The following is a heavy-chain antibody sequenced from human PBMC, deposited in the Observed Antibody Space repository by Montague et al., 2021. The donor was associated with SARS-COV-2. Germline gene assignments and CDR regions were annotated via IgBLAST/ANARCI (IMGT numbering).Heavy chain of an antibody. D-gene: IGHD6-25*01. CDR3: VRTVTQGSGDA. CDR1: GGSINNFF. V-gene: IGHV4-59*08. CDR2: IYYRGNT. Sequence: SETLSLTCTVSGGSINNFFWSWIRQPPGKGLEWIVYIYYRGNTNXXPSLASRVTMSVDKSRNQLSLKLTSVTAADTAVYYCVRTVTQGSGDAWGQGTLVTVSS. J-gene: IGHJ5*02.